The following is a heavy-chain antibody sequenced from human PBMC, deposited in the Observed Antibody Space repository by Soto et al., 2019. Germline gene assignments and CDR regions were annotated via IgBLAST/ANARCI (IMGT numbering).Heavy chain of an antibody. Sequence: QVQLVQSEAEVKKPGSSVKVSCKASGGSFSRYAISWVRQAPGQGPEWMGGIIPIYGTTNYAQKFQGRVTITEDESTSTAYLELSSLRSDDTAVYYCARHNRDWLTTLRTHYGMDVWGQGTTVTVSS. CDR2: IIPIYGTT. D-gene: IGHD4-17*01. J-gene: IGHJ6*02. V-gene: IGHV1-69*01. CDR1: GGSFSRYA. CDR3: ARHNRDWLTTLRTHYGMDV.